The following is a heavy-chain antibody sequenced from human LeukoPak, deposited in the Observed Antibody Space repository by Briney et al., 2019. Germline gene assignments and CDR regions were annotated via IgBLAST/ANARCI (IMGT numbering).Heavy chain of an antibody. CDR1: GSMYNYY. Sequence: SETLSLTCTVSGSMYNYYWSWIRQPPGKGLEWIGYIYHSGSTYYNPSLKSRVTISVDRSKNQFSLKLSSVTAADTAVYYCARDRPPDYDFWSGSSHYYMDVWGKGTTVTVSS. CDR3: ARDRPPDYDFWSGSSHYYMDV. J-gene: IGHJ6*03. V-gene: IGHV4-59*12. CDR2: IYHSGST. D-gene: IGHD3-3*01.